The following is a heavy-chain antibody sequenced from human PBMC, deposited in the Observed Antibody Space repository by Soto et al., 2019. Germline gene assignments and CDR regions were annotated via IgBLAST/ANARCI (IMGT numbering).Heavy chain of an antibody. D-gene: IGHD6-13*01. CDR1: GFTFSSYS. CDR3: ARTKQKLVVRGWFDP. CDR2: ISSSSSYI. Sequence: GGSLRLSCAASGFTFSSYSMNWVRQAPGKGLEWVSSISSSSSYIYYADSVKGRFTISRDNAKNSLYLQMNSLRAEETAVYYYARTKQKLVVRGWFDPWGQGTLVNVSS. J-gene: IGHJ5*02. V-gene: IGHV3-21*01.